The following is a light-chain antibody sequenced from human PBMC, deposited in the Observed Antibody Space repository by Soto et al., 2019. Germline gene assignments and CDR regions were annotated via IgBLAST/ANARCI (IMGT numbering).Light chain of an antibody. J-gene: IGKJ4*01. Sequence: EIVLTQSPGTLSLSPGERATLSCRASQSVSSNFLAWYQQKPGQAPGLLIYGASSRATGIPDRFSGSGSGTDFTLTISRLEPEDFAVYYCQQYGTSQTFGGGTKVEIK. CDR2: GAS. CDR1: QSVSSNF. CDR3: QQYGTSQT. V-gene: IGKV3-20*01.